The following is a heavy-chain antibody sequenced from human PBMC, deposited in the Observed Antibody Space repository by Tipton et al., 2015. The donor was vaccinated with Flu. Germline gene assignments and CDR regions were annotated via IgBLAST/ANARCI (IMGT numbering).Heavy chain of an antibody. Sequence: TLSLTCTVSGDSISSTYYWGWIRQPLGKGLEWIGNIHRGGSALYNPSLKSQVTMSVDTSKNQFSLKVKSVTAADTAVYYCARGTGYGTYFDSWGRGTLVTVSS. D-gene: IGHD5-12*01. V-gene: IGHV4-38-2*02. J-gene: IGHJ4*02. CDR3: ARGTGYGTYFDS. CDR1: GDSISSTYY. CDR2: IHRGGSA.